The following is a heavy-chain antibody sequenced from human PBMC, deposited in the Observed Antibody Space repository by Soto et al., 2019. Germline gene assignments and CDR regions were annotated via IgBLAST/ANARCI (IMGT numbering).Heavy chain of an antibody. CDR2: IYYSGST. Sequence: QVQLQESGPGLVKPSETPSLTCTVSGGSISSYYWSWIRQPPGKGLEWIGYIYYSGSTNYNPSLKSRVTISVDTSKNQFSLKLSSVTAADTAVYYCARGLGYCSSTSCYPGTYYYYGMDVWGQGTTVTVSS. CDR3: ARGLGYCSSTSCYPGTYYYYGMDV. J-gene: IGHJ6*02. CDR1: GGSISSYY. D-gene: IGHD2-2*01. V-gene: IGHV4-59*01.